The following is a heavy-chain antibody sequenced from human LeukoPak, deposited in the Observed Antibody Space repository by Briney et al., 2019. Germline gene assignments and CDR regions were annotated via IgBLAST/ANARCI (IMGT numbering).Heavy chain of an antibody. CDR1: GFTFSSYG. D-gene: IGHD5-12*01. CDR3: AKDPEWLRLDYYFHY. Sequence: GGSLRLSCAASGFTFSSYGMHWVRQTPGRGLEWVAVISYDGSNKYYADSVKGRFTISRDNSNDTLYLQMNSLRAEDTAVYYCAKDPEWLRLDYYFHYWGQGTLVTVSS. CDR2: ISYDGSNK. V-gene: IGHV3-30*18. J-gene: IGHJ4*02.